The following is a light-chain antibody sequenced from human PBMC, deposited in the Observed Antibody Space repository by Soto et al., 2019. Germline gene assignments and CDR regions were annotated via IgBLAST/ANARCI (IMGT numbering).Light chain of an antibody. Sequence: EIVMTQSPATLSVSPGERATLSCRASQSVSSNLAWFQQKPGQAPRLLIYAASTRATGIPARFSGSGSGTEFTLTISSLQSEDFATYYCQQYNSYPWTFGQGTKVEIK. CDR3: QQYNSYPWT. CDR1: QSVSSN. V-gene: IGKV3-15*01. CDR2: AAS. J-gene: IGKJ1*01.